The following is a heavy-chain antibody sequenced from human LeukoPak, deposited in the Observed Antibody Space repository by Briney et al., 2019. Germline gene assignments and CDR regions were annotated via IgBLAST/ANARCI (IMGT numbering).Heavy chain of an antibody. V-gene: IGHV3-7*03. CDR2: IKQDGSEK. D-gene: IGHD6-19*01. CDR3: ARGYSSGWFFVFDY. J-gene: IGHJ4*02. CDR1: GFTFSSYW. Sequence: GGSLRLSCAASGFTFSSYWMSWVRQAPGKGLEWVANIKQDGSEKYYVDSVKGRFTISRDNAKNSLYLQINSLRADDTAVYYCARGYSSGWFFVFDYWGQGTLVTVSS.